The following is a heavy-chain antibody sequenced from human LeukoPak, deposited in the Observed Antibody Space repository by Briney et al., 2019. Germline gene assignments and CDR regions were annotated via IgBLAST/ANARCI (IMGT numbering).Heavy chain of an antibody. V-gene: IGHV4-59*01. CDR3: ARGGYYYDSSGYYSYYFDY. CDR1: GGSISSYY. Sequence: KPSETLSLTCTVSGGSISSYYWSWIRQPPGKGLEWIGYTYYSGSTNYNPSLKSRVTISVDTSKNQFSLKLSSVTAADTAVYYCARGGYYYDSSGYYSYYFDYWGQGTLVTVSS. D-gene: IGHD3-22*01. J-gene: IGHJ4*02. CDR2: TYYSGST.